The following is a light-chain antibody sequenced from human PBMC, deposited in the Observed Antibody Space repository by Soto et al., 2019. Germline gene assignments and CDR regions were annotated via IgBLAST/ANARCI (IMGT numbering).Light chain of an antibody. CDR2: AAS. CDR3: QQSYSYIRA. J-gene: IGKJ1*01. CDR1: QNIRNF. V-gene: IGKV1-39*01. Sequence: DIPVTQSPSSLSASVGDRVTITCRASQNIRNFLHWYQQKPGKAPKLLIYAASNLKSGGPSRFTASGSGTDFTLIINNLQPEDLATYYCQQSYSYIRAFGQGTTV.